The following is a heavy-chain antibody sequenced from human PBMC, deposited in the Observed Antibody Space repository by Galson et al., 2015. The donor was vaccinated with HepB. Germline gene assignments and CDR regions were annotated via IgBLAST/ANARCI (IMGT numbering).Heavy chain of an antibody. Sequence: SLRLSCAASGFTFSSFAMSWVRRPPGKGLEWVSSISKSATVTYYVDSVKGRFTISRDDSKSTLYLQMNGLRAEDTAIYYCATGFKLAGAAWGQGTLVTVSS. CDR2: ISKSATVT. D-gene: IGHD6-19*01. CDR1: GFTFSSFA. V-gene: IGHV3-23*01. CDR3: ATGFKLAGAA. J-gene: IGHJ5*02.